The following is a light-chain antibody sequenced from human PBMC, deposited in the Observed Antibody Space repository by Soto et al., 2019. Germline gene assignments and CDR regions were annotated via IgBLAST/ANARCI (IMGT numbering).Light chain of an antibody. CDR1: SSDVGGYNY. CDR3: SSYTSSSTRV. J-gene: IGLJ1*01. V-gene: IGLV2-14*01. Sequence: QSVLTQPASVSGSPGQSITISCTGTSSDVGGYNYVSWYHQHPGNAPKLMIYDVSNRPSGVSNRFSGSKSANTASLTISGIQAEDEDDYYCSSYTSSSTRVFGTGTKLTVL. CDR2: DVS.